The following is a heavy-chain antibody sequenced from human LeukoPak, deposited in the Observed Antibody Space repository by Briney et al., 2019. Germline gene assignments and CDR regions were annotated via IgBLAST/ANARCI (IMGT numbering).Heavy chain of an antibody. D-gene: IGHD6-19*01. CDR1: GGSFSGYY. J-gene: IGHJ4*02. V-gene: IGHV4-34*01. CDR2: INHSGST. Sequence: ASETLSLTCAVYGGSFSGYYWSWIRQPPGKGLEWIGEINHSGSTNYNPSLKSRVTISVDTSKNQFSLKLSSVTAADTAVYYCARVGSGWYTDYWGQGTPVTVSS. CDR3: ARVGSGWYTDY.